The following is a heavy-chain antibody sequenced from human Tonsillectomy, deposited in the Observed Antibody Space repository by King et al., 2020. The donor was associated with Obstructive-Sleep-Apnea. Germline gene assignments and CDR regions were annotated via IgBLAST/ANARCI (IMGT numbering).Heavy chain of an antibody. CDR3: ATYTYSSSWYFWGLDAAGGNPRAEYFQH. J-gene: IGHJ1*01. V-gene: IGHV4-59*08. CDR2: IYYSGST. Sequence: QLQESGPGLVKPSETLSLTCTVSGGSISSYYWSWIRQPPGKGLEWIVYIYYSGSTNYNPSLKSRVTISVDTSNNQFSLKLSSVTAADTAVYYCATYTYSSSWYFWGLDAAGGNPRAEYFQHWGQGTLVTVSS. CDR1: GGSISSYY. D-gene: IGHD6-13*01.